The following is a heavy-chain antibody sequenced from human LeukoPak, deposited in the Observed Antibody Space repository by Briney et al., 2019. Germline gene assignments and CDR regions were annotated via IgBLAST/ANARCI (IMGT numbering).Heavy chain of an antibody. J-gene: IGHJ3*02. V-gene: IGHV1-8*01. CDR3: ARSSRARYDAFDI. Sequence: ASVKVSCRASGYSFTSYDIAWVRQAPGQGLEWMGWMNPNIGKTGYAQKFQGRVTMTRNTSITTAYMDLSSLRSEDTAVYYCARSSRARYDAFDIWGQGTMVTVSS. D-gene: IGHD2-2*01. CDR1: GYSFTSYD. CDR2: MNPNIGKT.